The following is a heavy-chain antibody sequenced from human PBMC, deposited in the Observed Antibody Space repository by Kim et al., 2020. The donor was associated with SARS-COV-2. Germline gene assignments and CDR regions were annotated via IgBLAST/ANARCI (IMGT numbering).Heavy chain of an antibody. D-gene: IGHD4-17*01. Sequence: NYNTSLRSRVTISVDTSKNQVSLRLTSVTAADTAVYYCARTNDPTVKFDYWGQGTLVTVSS. CDR3: ARTNDPTVKFDY. J-gene: IGHJ4*02. V-gene: IGHV4-4*09.